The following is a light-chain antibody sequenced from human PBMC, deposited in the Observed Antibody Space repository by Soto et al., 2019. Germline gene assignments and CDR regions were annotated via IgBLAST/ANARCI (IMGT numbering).Light chain of an antibody. CDR3: SSYTSSSALV. V-gene: IGLV2-14*01. CDR2: EVS. Sequence: QSVLTQPASVSESPGQSITISCTGSSSDVGGYNYVSWYQNHPGTAPKLMIYEVSNRPSGVSNRFSGSKSGNTASLTISGLQAEDEADYYCSSYTSSSALVFGGGTKLTVL. J-gene: IGLJ2*01. CDR1: SSDVGGYNY.